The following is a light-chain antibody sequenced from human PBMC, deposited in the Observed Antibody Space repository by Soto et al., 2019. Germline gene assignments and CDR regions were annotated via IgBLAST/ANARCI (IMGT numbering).Light chain of an antibody. J-gene: IGLJ1*01. V-gene: IGLV2-14*01. CDR3: SSYTSISTYV. Sequence: QSALTQPASVSGSPGQSITISCTGTSSDVGGYNFVSWYQQHPDKAPKLMMYDVTNRPSGVSNRCSGSKSGNTASLTISGLQAEAEADYYCSSYTSISTYVFGTGTKLTVL. CDR1: SSDVGGYNF. CDR2: DVT.